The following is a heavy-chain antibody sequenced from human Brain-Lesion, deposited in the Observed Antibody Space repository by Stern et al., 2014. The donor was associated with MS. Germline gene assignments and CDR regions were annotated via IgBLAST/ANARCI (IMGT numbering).Heavy chain of an antibody. Sequence: QVQLVQSGAEVKKPGASVKVSCKTSGYIFTGYYIHWVRQAPGQGLEWMAWINPNPGGPKYAQKFQGRVTMSRDTSISTAYVELSSLTSDDTAVYYCARDQRGITIFGVVTDYYYLGREGGWQGTTVTVSS. CDR1: GYIFTGYY. D-gene: IGHD3-3*01. CDR3: ARDQRGITIFGVVTDYYYLGREG. V-gene: IGHV1-2*02. CDR2: INPNPGGP. J-gene: IGHJ6*01.